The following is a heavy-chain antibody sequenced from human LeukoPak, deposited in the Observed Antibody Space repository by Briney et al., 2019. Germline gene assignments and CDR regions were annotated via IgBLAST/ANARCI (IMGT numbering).Heavy chain of an antibody. J-gene: IGHJ4*02. CDR2: ISSSSSYI. CDR3: ARAPGWLQATFDY. D-gene: IGHD5-24*01. Sequence: PGGSLRLSCAASGFTFSSYSMNWVRQAPGKGLEWVSSISSSSSYIYYADSVKGRFTISRDNAKNSLYLQMNSLRAEDTAVYYCARAPGWLQATFDYWGQGTLVTVSS. V-gene: IGHV3-21*01. CDR1: GFTFSSYS.